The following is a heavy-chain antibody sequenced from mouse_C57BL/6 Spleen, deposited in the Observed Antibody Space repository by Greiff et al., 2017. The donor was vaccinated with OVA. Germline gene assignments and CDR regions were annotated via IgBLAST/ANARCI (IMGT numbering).Heavy chain of an antibody. CDR2: ISYSGST. CDR1: GYSITSGYD. J-gene: IGHJ2*01. D-gene: IGHD1-1*01. V-gene: IGHV3-1*01. CDR3: AREAVVANYFDY. Sequence: VQLQQSGPGMVKPSQSLSLTCTVTGYSITSGYDWHWIRHFPGNKLEWMGYISYSGSTNYNPSLKSRISITHDTSKNHFFLKLNSVTTEDTATYYCAREAVVANYFDYWGQGTTLTVSS.